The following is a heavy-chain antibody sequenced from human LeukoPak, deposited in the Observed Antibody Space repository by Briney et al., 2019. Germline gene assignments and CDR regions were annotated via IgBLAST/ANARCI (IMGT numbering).Heavy chain of an antibody. V-gene: IGHV1-46*01. CDR1: GYTFTSYY. CDR2: INPSGGST. CDR3: ARDLNTVTTDY. J-gene: IGHJ4*02. D-gene: IGHD4-17*01. Sequence: ASVKVSCTASGYTFTSYYMHWVRQAPGQGLEWMGIINPSGGSTSYAQKFQGRVTMTRDTSTSTVYMELSSLRSEDTAVYYCARDLNTVTTDYWGQGTLVTVSS.